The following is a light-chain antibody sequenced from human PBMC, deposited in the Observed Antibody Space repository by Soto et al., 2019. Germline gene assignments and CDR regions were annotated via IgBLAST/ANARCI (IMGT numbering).Light chain of an antibody. Sequence: DIQMTQSASSLSASVGGRVTITCRSSQSISSYLNWYQQKPGTAPKLLIYAASSLQSGVPSRFSGSGSGTDFTLTISSLQPEDFATYYCQQSYSTPWTFGQGTKVDIK. CDR3: QQSYSTPWT. J-gene: IGKJ1*01. CDR1: QSISSY. V-gene: IGKV1-39*01. CDR2: AAS.